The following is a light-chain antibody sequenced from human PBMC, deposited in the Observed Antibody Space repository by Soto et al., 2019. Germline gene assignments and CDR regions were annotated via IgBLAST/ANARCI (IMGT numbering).Light chain of an antibody. V-gene: IGLV1-40*01. Sequence: QSVLTQTPSVSGAPGQRVTISCTGSSSNIGAGYDVHWYQQLPGTAPKLLIYGNSNRPSGVPDRFSGSKSGTSASLAITGVQAEDEADYYCQSYDSSLSGSVFGGGTKLTVL. CDR3: QSYDSSLSGSV. J-gene: IGLJ3*02. CDR2: GNS. CDR1: SSNIGAGYD.